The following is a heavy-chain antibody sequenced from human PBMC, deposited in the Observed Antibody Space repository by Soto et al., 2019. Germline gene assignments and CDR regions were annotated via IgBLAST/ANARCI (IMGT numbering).Heavy chain of an antibody. CDR1: GFTFSSYS. D-gene: IGHD2-2*01. Sequence: GGSLRLSCAASGFTFSSYSMNWVRQAPGKGLEWVSSISSSSSYIYYADSVKGRFTISRDNAKNSLYLQMNSLRAEDTAVYYCARGLGSSRTTGLHAFDIWGQGTMVTVSS. CDR2: ISSSSSYI. CDR3: ARGLGSSRTTGLHAFDI. J-gene: IGHJ3*02. V-gene: IGHV3-21*01.